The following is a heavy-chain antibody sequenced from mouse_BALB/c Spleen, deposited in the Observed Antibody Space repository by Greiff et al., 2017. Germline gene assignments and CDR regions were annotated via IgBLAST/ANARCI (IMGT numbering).Heavy chain of an antibody. CDR1: GYAFSSYW. V-gene: IGHV1-80*01. D-gene: IGHD2-1*01. J-gene: IGHJ3*01. Sequence: VQRVESGAELVRPGSSVKISCKASGYAFSSYWMNWVKQRPGQGLEWIGQIYPGDGDTNYNGKFKGKATLTADKSSSTAYMQLSSLTSEDSAVYFCARSGGNYPWFAYWGQGTLVTVSA. CDR3: ARSGGNYPWFAY. CDR2: IYPGDGDT.